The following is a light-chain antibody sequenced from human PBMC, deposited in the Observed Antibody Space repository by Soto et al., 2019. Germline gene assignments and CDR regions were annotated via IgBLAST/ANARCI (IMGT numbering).Light chain of an antibody. CDR3: QQRGNWPLYT. CDR2: DAS. V-gene: IGKV3-11*01. Sequence: EIVLTQSPATLSLSPGERSTLSCSVSQRVRIFLAWYQQKPGQAPTLLIYDASNRATGIPDRFSGSGSGTDFTLTISSLEPEDFAVYYCQQRGNWPLYTFGQGTKVDIK. CDR1: QRVRIF. J-gene: IGKJ1*01.